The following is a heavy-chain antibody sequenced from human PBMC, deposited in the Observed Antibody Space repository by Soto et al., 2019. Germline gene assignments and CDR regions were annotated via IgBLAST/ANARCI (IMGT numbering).Heavy chain of an antibody. CDR3: VKDHPIAPRGYYSYKGMDV. D-gene: IGHD3-10*01. CDR1: GFTFSSYA. Sequence: EVQLLESGGDLVQPGGSLRLSCAASGFTFSSYAMTWVRQAPGKGLEWVSGISSSGYRTFYADSVQGRFTISRDTSKNALYLQMNSLRAEDTAVYYWVKDHPIAPRGYYSYKGMDVWGQGTTVNVSS. J-gene: IGHJ6*02. CDR2: ISSSGYRT. V-gene: IGHV3-23*01.